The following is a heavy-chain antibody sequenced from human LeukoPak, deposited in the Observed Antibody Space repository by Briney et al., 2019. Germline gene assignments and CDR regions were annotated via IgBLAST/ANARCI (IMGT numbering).Heavy chain of an antibody. Sequence: RGSLRLSCAASGFTFSSAAMTWVRQAPGKGLEWVSLISPTGGNTFYADSVKGRFTISRDNSKNTLYLEMNSLRAEDTAVYFCAKDIQCTYWGQGTLVTVSS. CDR1: GFTFSSAA. V-gene: IGHV3-23*01. CDR2: ISPTGGNT. CDR3: AKDIQCTY. D-gene: IGHD2-8*01. J-gene: IGHJ4*02.